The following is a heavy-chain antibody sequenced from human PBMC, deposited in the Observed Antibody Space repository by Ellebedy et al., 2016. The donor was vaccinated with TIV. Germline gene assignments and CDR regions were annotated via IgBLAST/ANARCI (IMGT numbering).Heavy chain of an antibody. D-gene: IGHD3-10*01. J-gene: IGHJ6*02. CDR3: AKMSYYGSGSYRYYGMDV. CDR2: TYYRSKWYN. Sequence: SQTLSLTCAISGDSVSSNNAAWNWIRQSPSRGLEWLGRTYYRSKWYNDYAVSVKSRITINPDTSKNQFSLQLNSVTPEDTAVYYCAKMSYYGSGSYRYYGMDVWGQGTTVTVSS. V-gene: IGHV6-1*01. CDR1: GDSVSSNNAA.